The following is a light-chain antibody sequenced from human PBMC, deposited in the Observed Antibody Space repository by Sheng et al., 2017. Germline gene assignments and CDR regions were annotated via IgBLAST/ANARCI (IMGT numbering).Light chain of an antibody. CDR1: QGISTY. CDR3: QQYNGYPYT. J-gene: IGKJ2*01. CDR2: AAS. Sequence: QLTQSPSSLSASVGDRVIITCRASQGISTYLAWYQQKPEKAPNLLIYAASTLQSGVPSRFSGSGSGTDFTLTISSLQPDDFATYYCQQYNGYPYTFGQGTKLEIK. V-gene: IGKV1-9*01.